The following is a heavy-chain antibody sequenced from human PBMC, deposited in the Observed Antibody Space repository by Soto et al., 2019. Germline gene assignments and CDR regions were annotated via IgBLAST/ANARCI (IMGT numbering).Heavy chain of an antibody. Sequence: VKVSCKASGYTFTSYGISWVRQAPGQGLEWMGWISAYNGNTNYAQKLQGRVTMTTDTSTSTAYMELRSLRSDDTAVYYCARDLPGYYDSSGYPRAPGYWGQGTLVTVSS. J-gene: IGHJ4*02. V-gene: IGHV1-18*01. CDR2: ISAYNGNT. CDR1: GYTFTSYG. D-gene: IGHD3-22*01. CDR3: ARDLPGYYDSSGYPRAPGY.